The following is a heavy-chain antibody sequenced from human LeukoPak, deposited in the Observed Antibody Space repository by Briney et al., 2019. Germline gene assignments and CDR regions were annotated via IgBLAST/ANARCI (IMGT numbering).Heavy chain of an antibody. V-gene: IGHV3-11*01. D-gene: IGHD1-26*01. CDR1: GFTFSDYY. CDR3: ATPFSGSYSYYYGMDV. CDR2: ISSSGSTI. J-gene: IGHJ6*02. Sequence: GGSLRLSCAASGFTFSDYYMSWIRQAPGKGLEWVSYISSSGSTIYYADSVKGRFTISRDNAKNSLYLQMNSLRAEDTAVYYCATPFSGSYSYYYGMDVWGQGTTVTVSS.